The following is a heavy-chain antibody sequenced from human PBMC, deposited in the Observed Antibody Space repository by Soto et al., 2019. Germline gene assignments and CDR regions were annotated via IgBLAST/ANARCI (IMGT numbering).Heavy chain of an antibody. CDR2: INHSGST. D-gene: IGHD6-6*01. CDR3: ARHSSSSQFGWSRYYYYGMDV. V-gene: IGHV4-34*01. J-gene: IGHJ6*02. Sequence: PSETLSLTCAVYGGSFSGYYWCWIRQPPGKGLEWIGEINHSGSTNYNPSLKSRVTISVDTSKNQFSLKLSSVTAADTAVYYCARHSSSSQFGWSRYYYYGMDVWGQGTTVTVSS. CDR1: GGSFSGYY.